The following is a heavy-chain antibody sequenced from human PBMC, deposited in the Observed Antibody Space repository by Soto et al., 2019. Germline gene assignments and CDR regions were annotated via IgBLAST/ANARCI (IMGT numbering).Heavy chain of an antibody. V-gene: IGHV4-34*01. Sequence: PSETLSLPCAVSGGSFSGYYWSWIRQPPGKGLEWIGEINHSGSTNYNPSLKSRVTISVDTSKNQFSLKLSSVTAADTAVYYCASGSGPSGLEFDYWGQGTLVTVSS. D-gene: IGHD6-19*01. CDR2: INHSGST. CDR3: ASGSGPSGLEFDY. CDR1: GGSFSGYY. J-gene: IGHJ4*02.